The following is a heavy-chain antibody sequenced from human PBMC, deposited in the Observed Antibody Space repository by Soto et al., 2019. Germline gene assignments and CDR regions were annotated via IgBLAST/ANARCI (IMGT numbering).Heavy chain of an antibody. CDR3: AREKPSARSNLIYGDYYYGMDV. CDR1: GGSISSSSYY. J-gene: IGHJ6*02. V-gene: IGHV4-39*01. D-gene: IGHD4-17*01. CDR2: IYYSGST. Sequence: KSSETLSLTCTVSGGSISSSSYYWGWIRQPPGKGLEWIGSIYYSGSTYYNPSLKSRVTISVDTSKNQLSLKLSSVTAADTAVYYCAREKPSARSNLIYGDYYYGMDVWGQGTTVTVSS.